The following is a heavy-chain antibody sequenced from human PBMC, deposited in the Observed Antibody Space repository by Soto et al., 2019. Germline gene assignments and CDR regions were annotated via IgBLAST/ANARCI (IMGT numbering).Heavy chain of an antibody. J-gene: IGHJ3*02. V-gene: IGHV3-53*05. CDR3: ARDFPQMATITGYAFDI. D-gene: IGHD5-12*01. CDR2: IYSGGST. Sequence: LRLSCAASGFTVSSNYMSWVRQAPGKGLEWVSVIYSGGSTYYADSVKGRVTITADESTSTAYMELSSLRSEDTAVYYCARDFPQMATITGYAFDIWGQGTMVTVSS. CDR1: GFTVSSNY.